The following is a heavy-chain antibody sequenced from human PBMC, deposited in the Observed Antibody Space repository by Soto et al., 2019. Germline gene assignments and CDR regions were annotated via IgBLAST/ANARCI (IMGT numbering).Heavy chain of an antibody. CDR3: AREYCCSTSCYDGIYYYYYYMDV. D-gene: IGHD2-2*01. CDR2: IKQDGSEK. Sequence: LRLSCAASGFTFSSYWMSWVRQDPGKGLEWVANIKQDGSEKYYVDSVKGRFTISRDNAKNSLYLQMNSLRAEDTAVYYCAREYCCSTSCYDGIYYYYYYMDVWGKGTTVTVSS. J-gene: IGHJ6*03. CDR1: GFTFSSYW. V-gene: IGHV3-7*01.